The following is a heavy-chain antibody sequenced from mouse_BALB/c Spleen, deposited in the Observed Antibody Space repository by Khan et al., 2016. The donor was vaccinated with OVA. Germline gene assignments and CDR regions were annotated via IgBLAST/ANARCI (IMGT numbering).Heavy chain of an antibody. CDR3: ARNFLYYYGTSPFAY. V-gene: IGHV9-2-1*01. D-gene: IGHD1-1*01. J-gene: IGHJ3*01. CDR1: GYTFTDYS. Sequence: QIQLVQSGPELKKPGETVKISCKASGYTFTDYSMHWVKQAPGKGLKWMGWINTETGEPTYADDFKGRFALSLETSASTAYLQINKLKNEDPATYFCARNFLYYYGTSPFAYCGQGTLVTVSA. CDR2: INTETGEP.